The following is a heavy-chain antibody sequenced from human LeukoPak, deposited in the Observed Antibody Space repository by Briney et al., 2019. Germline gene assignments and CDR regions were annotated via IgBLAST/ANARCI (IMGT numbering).Heavy chain of an antibody. V-gene: IGHV3-15*01. CDR2: IKSNVDGETI. J-gene: IGHJ4*02. Sequence: AGSLRLSCAASGFTFSNAWRNWVRQAPGKGLEWVGRIKSNVDGETIKYAAPVRGRFTISREDSKSTVYLQMNSLKTEDTAIYYCSTGGYYFDYWGQGILVTVSS. D-gene: IGHD3-16*01. CDR1: GFTFSNAW. CDR3: STGGYYFDY.